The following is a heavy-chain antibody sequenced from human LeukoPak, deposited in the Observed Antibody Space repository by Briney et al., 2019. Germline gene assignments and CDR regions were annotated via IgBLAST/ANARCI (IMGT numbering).Heavy chain of an antibody. J-gene: IGHJ4*02. Sequence: ASVKVSCTVSGYTLTELYMHWVRQAPGKGLEWMGGFDPEDGETIYAQKFQGRVTMTEDTSTDTACMELSSLRSEDTAVYYCATDLAIVGAYDYWGQGTLVTVSS. V-gene: IGHV1-24*01. CDR1: GYTLTELY. CDR3: ATDLAIVGAYDY. D-gene: IGHD1-26*01. CDR2: FDPEDGET.